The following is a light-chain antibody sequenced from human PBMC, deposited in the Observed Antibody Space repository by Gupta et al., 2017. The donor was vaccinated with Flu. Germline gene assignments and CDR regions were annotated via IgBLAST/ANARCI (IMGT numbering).Light chain of an antibody. J-gene: IGLJ2*01. CDR1: SRDIGGYNY. CDR2: EVS. V-gene: IGLV2-14*01. Sequence: QSALTQPASVSGSPGQSITISCTGTSRDIGGYNYVSWYQQHPGKAPKLMIFEVSNRPSGVSNRFSASKSGNTASLTISGLQAEDEAYYYCSSYTSTSMIFGGGTTLTVL. CDR3: SSYTSTSMI.